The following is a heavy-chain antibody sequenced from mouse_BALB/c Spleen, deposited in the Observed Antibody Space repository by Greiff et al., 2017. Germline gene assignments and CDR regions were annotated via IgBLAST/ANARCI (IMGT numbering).Heavy chain of an antibody. CDR2: IYPGNSDT. V-gene: IGHV1-5*01. J-gene: IGHJ4*01. Sequence: EVQLQQSGTVLARPGASVKMSCKASGYTFTSYWMHWVKQRPGQGLEWIGAIYPGNSDTSYNQKFKGKAKLTAVTSTSTAYMELSSLTNEDSAVYYCTRGDYRYDEDAMDYWGQGTSVTVSS. CDR1: GYTFTSYW. CDR3: TRGDYRYDEDAMDY. D-gene: IGHD2-14*01.